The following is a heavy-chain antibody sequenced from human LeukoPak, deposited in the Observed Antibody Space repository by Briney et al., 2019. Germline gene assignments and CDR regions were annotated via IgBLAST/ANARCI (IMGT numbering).Heavy chain of an antibody. CDR1: GFTFSSYA. J-gene: IGHJ6*02. CDR3: ATQGMSSLYYYGMDV. CDR2: ISGSGGST. V-gene: IGHV3-23*01. Sequence: PGGSLRLSCAASGFTFSSYAMSWVRQAPGKGLEWVSAISGSGGSTYYADSVKGRFTISRDNSKNTLYLQMNSLRAEDTAVYYCATQGMSSLYYYGMDVWGQGTTVTVSS.